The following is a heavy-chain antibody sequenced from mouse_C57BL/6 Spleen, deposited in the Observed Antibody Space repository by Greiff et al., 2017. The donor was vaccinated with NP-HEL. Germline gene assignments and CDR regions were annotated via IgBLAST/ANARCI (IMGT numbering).Heavy chain of an antibody. Sequence: QVQLKESGPGLVQPSQSLSITCTVSGFSLTSYGVHWVRQSPGKGLEWLGVIWRGGSTDYNAAFMSRLSITKDNSKSQVFFKMNSLQADDTAIYYCAKKGDDGYYDAMDYWGQGTSVTVSS. CDR2: IWRGGST. J-gene: IGHJ4*01. CDR1: GFSLTSYG. D-gene: IGHD2-3*01. CDR3: AKKGDDGYYDAMDY. V-gene: IGHV2-5*01.